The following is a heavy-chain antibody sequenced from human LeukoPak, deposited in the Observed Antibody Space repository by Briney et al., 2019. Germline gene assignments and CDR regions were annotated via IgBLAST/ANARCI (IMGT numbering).Heavy chain of an antibody. CDR3: ARAILTPSGFVWHFDL. CDR2: IYYSGSA. V-gene: IGHV4-31*03. CDR1: GGSISSGDCY. Sequence: PSETLSLTCTVSGGSISSGDCYWSWIRQHPGKGLEWIGYIYYSGSAYYNPSLRSRSTISVDTSKSQFSLKLSSVTAADTAVYYCARAILTPSGFVWHFDLWGRGTLVTVSS. D-gene: IGHD3-3*01. J-gene: IGHJ2*01.